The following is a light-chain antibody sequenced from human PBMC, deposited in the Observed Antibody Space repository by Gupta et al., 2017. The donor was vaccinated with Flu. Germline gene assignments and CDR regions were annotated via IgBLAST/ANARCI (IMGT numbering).Light chain of an antibody. Sequence: GNNIGRKSLHWYQKRPGQAPVLVVYDDTDRPSGIPARFSGSNAGDTATLTIVRVEAGDEADYYCQVWDSSSDHPVVFGGGTSLAVL. CDR1: NIGRKS. V-gene: IGLV3-21*02. CDR2: DDT. J-gene: IGLJ2*01. CDR3: QVWDSSSDHPVV.